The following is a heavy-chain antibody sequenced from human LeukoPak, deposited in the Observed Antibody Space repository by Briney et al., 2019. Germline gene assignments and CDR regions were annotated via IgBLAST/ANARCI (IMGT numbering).Heavy chain of an antibody. Sequence: PSETLSLTCTVSGGSISGINYYWTWIRQPAGKGLEWIGRIYTTGSSNYNPSLKSRVTISVDTSNNQFSLKLSSVTAADTAVYYCARDNRVGIFGVVNPTYYGMDVWGQGTTVTVSS. CDR1: GGSISGINYY. D-gene: IGHD3-3*01. V-gene: IGHV4-61*02. CDR3: ARDNRVGIFGVVNPTYYGMDV. CDR2: IYTTGSS. J-gene: IGHJ6*02.